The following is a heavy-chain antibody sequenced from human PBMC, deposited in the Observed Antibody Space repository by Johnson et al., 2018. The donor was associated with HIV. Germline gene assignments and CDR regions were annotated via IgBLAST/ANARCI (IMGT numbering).Heavy chain of an antibody. Sequence: QVQLVESGGGLVQPGGSLRLSCAASGFTFSSYGIHWVRQAQGKGLEWVAFIRYDGSNKYYADSVKGRFTISRDTSKNTLFLQMHSLRAEDTAVYYCAREGPVEGGLRRYDDYVWGRTSGAFDIWGQGTMVTVSS. D-gene: IGHD3-16*01. CDR2: IRYDGSNK. V-gene: IGHV3-30*02. J-gene: IGHJ3*02. CDR3: AREGPVEGGLRRYDDYVWGRTSGAFDI. CDR1: GFTFSSYG.